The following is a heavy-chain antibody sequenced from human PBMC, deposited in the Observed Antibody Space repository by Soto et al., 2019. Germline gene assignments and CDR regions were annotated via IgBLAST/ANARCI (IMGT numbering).Heavy chain of an antibody. D-gene: IGHD6-13*01. CDR1: GGSFSGYY. CDR2: INHSGST. J-gene: IGHJ5*02. Sequence: QVQLQQWGAGLLKPSETLSLTCAVYGGSFSGYYWSWIRQPPGKGLEWIGEINHSGSTNYNPSLKSRVTISVDTSKNQFSLKLSSVTAADTAVYYCGGDIAAAGTNWFDPWGQGTLVTVSS. CDR3: GGDIAAAGTNWFDP. V-gene: IGHV4-34*01.